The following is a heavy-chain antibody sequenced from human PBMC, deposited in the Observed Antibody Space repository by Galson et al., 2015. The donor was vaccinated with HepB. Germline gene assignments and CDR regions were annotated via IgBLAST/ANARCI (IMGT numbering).Heavy chain of an antibody. J-gene: IGHJ4*02. CDR3: ARGGGDQELDY. D-gene: IGHD4-17*01. Sequence: TLSLTCTVSGGSISSGDYYWSWIRQPPGKGLEWIGYIYYSGSTYYNPSLKSRVTISVDTSKNQFSLKLSSVTAADTAVYYCARGGGDQELDYWGQGTLVTVSS. CDR1: GGSISSGDYY. V-gene: IGHV4-30-4*01. CDR2: IYYSGST.